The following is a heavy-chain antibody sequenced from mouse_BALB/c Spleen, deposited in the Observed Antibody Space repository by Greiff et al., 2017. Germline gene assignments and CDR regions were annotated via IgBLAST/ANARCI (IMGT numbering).Heavy chain of an antibody. CDR3: ASPWDEGFAY. CDR2: ISSGSSTI. J-gene: IGHJ3*01. V-gene: IGHV5-17*02. CDR1: GFTFSSFG. Sequence: EVKLMESGGGLVQPGGSRKLSCAASGFTFSSFGMHWVRQAPEKGLEWVAYISSGSSTIYYADTVKGRFTISRDNPKNTLFLQMTSLRSEDTAMYYCASPWDEGFAYWGQGTLVTVSA. D-gene: IGHD4-1*01.